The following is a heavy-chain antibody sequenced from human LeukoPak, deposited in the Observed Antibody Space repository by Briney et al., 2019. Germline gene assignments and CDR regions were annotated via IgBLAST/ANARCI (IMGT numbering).Heavy chain of an antibody. CDR1: GFTFSSYA. D-gene: IGHD3-3*01. Sequence: GGSLRLSCAASGFTFSSYAMSWVRQAPGKGLEWVSTVISSGDTTYYADSVKGRFTISRDNSKNTLYLQMTSLRAEDTAVYYCAKEAYDFWSGYSYYFDYWGQGTLVTVSS. J-gene: IGHJ4*02. V-gene: IGHV3-23*01. CDR3: AKEAYDFWSGYSYYFDY. CDR2: VISSGDTT.